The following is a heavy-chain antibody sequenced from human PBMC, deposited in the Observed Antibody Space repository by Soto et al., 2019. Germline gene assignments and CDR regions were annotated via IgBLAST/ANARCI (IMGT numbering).Heavy chain of an antibody. CDR2: FDPEDGET. CDR3: ATPRYCSSTSCYNAFDI. D-gene: IGHD2-2*02. Sequence: ASVKVSCKVSGYTLTELSMHWVRQAPGKGLEWMGGFDPEDGETIYAQKFQGRVTMTEDTSTDTAYMELSSLRSEDTAVYYCATPRYCSSTSCYNAFDIWGQGTMVTVS. J-gene: IGHJ3*02. CDR1: GYTLTELS. V-gene: IGHV1-24*01.